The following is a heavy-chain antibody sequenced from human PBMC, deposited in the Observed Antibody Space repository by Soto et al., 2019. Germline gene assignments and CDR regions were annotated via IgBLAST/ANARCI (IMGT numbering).Heavy chain of an antibody. J-gene: IGHJ5*02. Sequence: QVQLQESGPGLVKPSQTLSLTCTVSGGSISSGGYYWSWIRQHPGKGLEWIGYIYYSGSTYYNPSLKSRDNISVDTSKNQFSMKLSSVTAADTAVYYCARAATGGNWFDPWGQGTLVTVSS. V-gene: IGHV4-31*03. CDR1: GGSISSGGYY. CDR2: IYYSGST. D-gene: IGHD3-16*01. CDR3: ARAATGGNWFDP.